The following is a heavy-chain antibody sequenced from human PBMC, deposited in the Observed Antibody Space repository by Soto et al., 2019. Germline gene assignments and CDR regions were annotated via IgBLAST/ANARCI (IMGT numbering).Heavy chain of an antibody. Sequence: QVQLQESGPGLVKPSQTLSLTCTVSGGSISNVHYCWSWIRQPPDQGPEWIGHIYNGGTTYYNPSLKSRVTISADTSKNQFPLKLTSVSAADSAIYYCARVPSGDKVDYWGQGILVTVSS. D-gene: IGHD7-27*01. CDR2: IYNGGTT. J-gene: IGHJ4*02. CDR1: GGSISNVHYC. V-gene: IGHV4-30-4*01. CDR3: ARVPSGDKVDY.